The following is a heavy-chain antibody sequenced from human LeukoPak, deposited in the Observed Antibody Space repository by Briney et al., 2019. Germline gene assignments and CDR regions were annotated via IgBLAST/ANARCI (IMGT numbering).Heavy chain of an antibody. CDR1: GFTFSSNA. D-gene: IGHD5-18*01. Sequence: QAGGSLRLSCAASGFTFSSNAMHWVRQAPGKGLEWVAIISFDGSNKYYADSVKGRFTISRDNSKNTLYLKMNSLRTEDTAMYYCARDPKGGYSYGWGAFDIWGHGTMVTVSS. CDR2: ISFDGSNK. CDR3: ARDPKGGYSYGWGAFDI. J-gene: IGHJ3*02. V-gene: IGHV3-30*04.